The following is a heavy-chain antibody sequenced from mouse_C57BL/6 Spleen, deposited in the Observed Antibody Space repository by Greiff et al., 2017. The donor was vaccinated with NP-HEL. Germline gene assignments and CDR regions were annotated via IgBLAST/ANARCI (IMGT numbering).Heavy chain of an antibody. CDR2: IYPGDGDT. CDR1: GYAFSSSW. J-gene: IGHJ2*01. V-gene: IGHV1-82*01. Sequence: QVQLKESGPELVKPGASVKISCKASGYAFSSSWMNWVKQRPGKGLEWIGRIYPGDGDTNYNGKFKGKATLTADKSSSTAYMQLSSLTSEDSAVYLGAREGYLGYWGQGTTLTVSS. CDR3: AREGYLGY.